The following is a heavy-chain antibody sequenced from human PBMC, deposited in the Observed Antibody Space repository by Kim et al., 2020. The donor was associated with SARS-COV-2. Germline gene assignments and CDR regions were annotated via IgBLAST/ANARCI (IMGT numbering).Heavy chain of an antibody. D-gene: IGHD3-16*01. V-gene: IGHV1-24*01. J-gene: IGHJ4*02. Sequence: NYEQKLQGRVTMTEDTSTDTAYMELSSLRSEDTAVYYCATDPYPGWGLGYWGQGTLVTVSS. CDR3: ATDPYPGWGLGY.